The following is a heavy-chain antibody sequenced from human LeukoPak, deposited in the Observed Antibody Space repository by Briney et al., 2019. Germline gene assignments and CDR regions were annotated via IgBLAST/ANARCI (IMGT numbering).Heavy chain of an antibody. CDR3: ARDEGGSGYFDY. V-gene: IGHV4-38-2*02. Sequence: KPSETLSLTCAVSSYSISSGYYWGWIRQPPGKGLEWIGSIYHSGNTYYNPSLKSRITISLDTSKNQFSLKLSSVTAADTAVYFCARDEGGSGYFDYWGQGTLVTVSS. CDR1: SYSISSGYY. D-gene: IGHD3-10*01. J-gene: IGHJ4*02. CDR2: IYHSGNT.